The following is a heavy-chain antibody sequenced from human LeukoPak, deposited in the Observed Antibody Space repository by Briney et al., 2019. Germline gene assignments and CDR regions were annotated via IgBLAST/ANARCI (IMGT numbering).Heavy chain of an antibody. CDR3: ARDPIGLVVVPAASDY. CDR2: LHPNSGSA. CDR1: GYTFTNYD. Sequence: ASVKVSCKASGYTFTNYDINWVRQATGQGLEWMGWLHPNSGSAGYAQNFQGRVTITGDPSMSTAYMELSSLRSEDTAVYYCARDPIGLVVVPAASDYWGQGTLVTVSS. J-gene: IGHJ4*02. V-gene: IGHV1-8*03. D-gene: IGHD2-2*01.